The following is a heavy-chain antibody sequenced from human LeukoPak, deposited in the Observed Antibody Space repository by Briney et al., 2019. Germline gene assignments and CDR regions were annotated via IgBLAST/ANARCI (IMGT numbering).Heavy chain of an antibody. V-gene: IGHV4-59*01. J-gene: IGHJ5*02. CDR2: IYYSGST. Sequence: SETLSLTCTVSGGSISSYYWSWIRQPPGKGLEWIGYIYYSGSTNYNPSLKSRVTISVDTSKNQFSLKLSSVTAADTAVYYCAREVSGAVTSPFWFDPWGQGTLVTVSS. D-gene: IGHD4-11*01. CDR1: GGSISSYY. CDR3: AREVSGAVTSPFWFDP.